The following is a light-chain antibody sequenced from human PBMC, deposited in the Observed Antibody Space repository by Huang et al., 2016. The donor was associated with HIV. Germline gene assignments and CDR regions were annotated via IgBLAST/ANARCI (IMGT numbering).Light chain of an antibody. CDR2: EVS. J-gene: IGKJ1*01. CDR1: QSLVYSDGSNY. Sequence: DVVMTQSPLSLPVTLGQPASISCRSSQSLVYSDGSNYLNWFQQRPGQSPRRLMYEVSNRDSGVPDRFSGSGSGTEFTLKISRVEAEDVGIYYCMQGSRWPWTFGQGTKVEIK. V-gene: IGKV2-30*01. CDR3: MQGSRWPWT.